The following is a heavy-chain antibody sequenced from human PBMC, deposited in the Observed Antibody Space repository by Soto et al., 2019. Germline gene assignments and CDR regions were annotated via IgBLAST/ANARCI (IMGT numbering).Heavy chain of an antibody. V-gene: IGHV3-23*01. CDR3: ARVRDGYGYSYFDY. CDR1: GFTFSNYA. D-gene: IGHD5-12*01. CDR2: LSGSGVST. J-gene: IGHJ4*02. Sequence: PGGSLRLSCAASGFTFSNYAMTWVRQAPGKGLEWVSALSGSGVSTYYADSVMGRFTISRDNSKNTVYLQMNSLRAEDTAVYYCARVRDGYGYSYFDYWGQGTQVTVSS.